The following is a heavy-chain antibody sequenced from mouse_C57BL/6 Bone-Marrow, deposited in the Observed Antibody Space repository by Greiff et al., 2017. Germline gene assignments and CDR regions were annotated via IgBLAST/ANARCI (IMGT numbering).Heavy chain of an antibody. D-gene: IGHD2-3*01. J-gene: IGHJ1*03. CDR1: GFNIKDYY. V-gene: IGHV14-2*01. Sequence: VHVKQSGAELVKPGASVKLSCTASGFNIKDYYMHWVKQRTEQGLEWIGRIDPEDGETKYAPKFQGKATITADTSSNTTYMRLSSLTAEDTAVYVYAPDGCYEYFDVWDTGTAITVTS. CDR2: IDPEDGET. CDR3: APDGCYEYFDV.